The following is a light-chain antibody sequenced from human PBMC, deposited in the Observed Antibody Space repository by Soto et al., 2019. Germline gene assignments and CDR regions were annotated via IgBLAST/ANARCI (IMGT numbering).Light chain of an antibody. CDR1: NSNIGDNF. CDR3: AAWDDSLSGVV. Sequence: QSALTQPPSASGTPGQRVTISCSGSNSNIGDNFAYWYQQLPGAAPKLLIYRNDQRPSGVPDRISGSKSGTSASLAISGLRSEDEADYYCAAWDDSLSGVVFGGGTKVTVL. J-gene: IGLJ2*01. V-gene: IGLV1-47*01. CDR2: RND.